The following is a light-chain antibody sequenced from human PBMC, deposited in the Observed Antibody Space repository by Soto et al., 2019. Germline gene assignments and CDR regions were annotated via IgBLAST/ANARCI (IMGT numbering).Light chain of an antibody. Sequence: EIILTQSPETLSLSPAEVETISCTASQTVSSNYLAWCQQRPGQAPRLLIYGASTRAAGIPDRFSGSGSGTDFTLTITRLEPEDSAVYFCQQYTGPPTTFGQGTRLEIK. CDR2: GAS. CDR3: QQYTGPPTT. V-gene: IGKV3-20*01. J-gene: IGKJ5*01. CDR1: QTVSSNY.